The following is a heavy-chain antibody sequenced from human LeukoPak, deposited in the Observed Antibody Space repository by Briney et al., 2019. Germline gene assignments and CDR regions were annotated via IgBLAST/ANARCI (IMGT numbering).Heavy chain of an antibody. D-gene: IGHD6-13*01. CDR2: LNNDGTIT. Sequence: GGSLRLSCAASRFTFTSYWMNWVRQAPGKGLMWVARLNNDGTITSYADSVKGRFTISRDNAKNSLYLQMNSLRAEDTAVYYCARDPLSSSSFDLWGQGTLVTVSS. CDR3: ARDPLSSSSFDL. J-gene: IGHJ4*02. CDR1: RFTFTSYW. V-gene: IGHV3-74*01.